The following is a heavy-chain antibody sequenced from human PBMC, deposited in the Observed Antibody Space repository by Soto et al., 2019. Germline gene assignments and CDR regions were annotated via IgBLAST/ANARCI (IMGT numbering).Heavy chain of an antibody. CDR1: GYTFTSYD. CDR3: ARGRLSRDYDFWSGYYSRGWFDP. Sequence: GASVKVSCKASGYTFTSYDINCVRQATGQGLEWMGWMNPNSGNTGYAQKFQGRVTMTRNTSISTAYMELSSLRSEDTAVYYCARGRLSRDYDFWSGYYSRGWFDPWGQGTLVTVSS. J-gene: IGHJ5*02. V-gene: IGHV1-8*01. D-gene: IGHD3-3*01. CDR2: MNPNSGNT.